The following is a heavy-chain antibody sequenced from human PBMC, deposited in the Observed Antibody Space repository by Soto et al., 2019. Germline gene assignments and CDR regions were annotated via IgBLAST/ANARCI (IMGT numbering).Heavy chain of an antibody. Sequence: PSETLSLTCNVSGGSITGAYYWNWIRQRPGKGLEWIGSIYYRGTTDYNPSLKSRITISLDRSKNQFALKLSSVTAADTAVYYCERVRDSFGLDVWGQGTTVTVYS. CDR1: GGSITGAYY. CDR2: IYYRGTT. J-gene: IGHJ6*02. V-gene: IGHV4-31*03. CDR3: ERVRDSFGLDV. D-gene: IGHD2-15*01.